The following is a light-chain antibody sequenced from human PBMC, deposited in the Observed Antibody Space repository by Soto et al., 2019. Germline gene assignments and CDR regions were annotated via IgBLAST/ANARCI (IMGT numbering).Light chain of an antibody. CDR2: AAS. CDR3: QQSYSTPIT. CDR1: NSISSY. V-gene: IGKV1-39*01. J-gene: IGKJ5*01. Sequence: DIQMSQSPSSLSASVGDRVTITGPASNSISSYFNWHQQTRGTATQLLIYAASSVTSGPPTRFSGSGSGTDFPLTISSLQPEDSATYYCQQSYSTPITFGQGTRLEIK.